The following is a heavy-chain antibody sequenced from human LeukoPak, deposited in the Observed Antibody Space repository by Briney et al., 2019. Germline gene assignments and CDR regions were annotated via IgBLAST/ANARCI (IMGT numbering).Heavy chain of an antibody. CDR3: ARGKPNSSGWYHYYYMDV. D-gene: IGHD6-19*01. CDR1: AGSISNYY. J-gene: IGHJ6*03. Sequence: SETLSLTCTVSAGSISNYYWSWIRQPPGKGLEWIGYIYYSGSTNYNPSLKSRVTISADTSKNQFSLKLSSVTAADTAVYYCARGKPNSSGWYHYYYMDVWGKGTTVTISS. CDR2: IYYSGST. V-gene: IGHV4-59*12.